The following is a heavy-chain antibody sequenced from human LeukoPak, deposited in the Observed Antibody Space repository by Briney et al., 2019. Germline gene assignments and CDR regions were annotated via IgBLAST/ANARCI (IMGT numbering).Heavy chain of an antibody. Sequence: GGSLRLSCAASGFTFDDYAMHWVRQAPGKGLECVSHISGDGGSTYYADSVKGRFTISRDNSKNSLYLQMNSLRTEDTALYYCAKDMSVRYYYGMDVWGQGTTVTVSS. CDR3: AKDMSVRYYYGMDV. CDR1: GFTFDDYA. V-gene: IGHV3-43*02. D-gene: IGHD3-10*02. CDR2: ISGDGGST. J-gene: IGHJ6*02.